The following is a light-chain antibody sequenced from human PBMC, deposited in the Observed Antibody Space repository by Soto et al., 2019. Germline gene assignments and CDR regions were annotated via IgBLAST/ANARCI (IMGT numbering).Light chain of an antibody. CDR1: QGISSA. CDR2: DAS. CDR3: QKCDYLPI. V-gene: IGKV1D-13*01. J-gene: IGKJ3*01. Sequence: AIQLTQSPSSLSASVGDRVTITCRASQGISSALAWYQQKPGKAPKLLIYDASSLESGVPSRFSGSGSGTDFTLTISSLQPEDVATYYCQKCDYLPIFGPGTTVDFK.